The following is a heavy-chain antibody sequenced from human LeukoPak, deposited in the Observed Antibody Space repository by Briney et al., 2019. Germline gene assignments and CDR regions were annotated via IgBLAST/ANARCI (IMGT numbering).Heavy chain of an antibody. CDR1: GGSFSGYY. V-gene: IGHV4-34*01. CDR3: ARGGGYYGSGSPKNWFDP. Sequence: SDTLSLTCAVYGGSFSGYYWSWIRQPPGKGLECIGEINPSGSTNYNPSLKSRVTISVDTSKNQFSLKLRSVTAADTAVYYCARGGGYYGSGSPKNWFDPWGQGTLVTVSS. CDR2: INPSGST. D-gene: IGHD3-10*01. J-gene: IGHJ5*02.